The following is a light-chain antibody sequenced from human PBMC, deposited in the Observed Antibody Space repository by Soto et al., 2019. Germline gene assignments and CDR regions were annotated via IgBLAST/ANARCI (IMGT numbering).Light chain of an antibody. CDR1: QSVSSY. J-gene: IGKJ3*01. Sequence: EIVLTQSPATLSLSPGERATLSCRASQSVSSYLAWYQQKPGQAPRLLIYDASNRATGIPARFSGSGSGTDFTLTLSSLEPEDFAVYYCQQRSNWPPGITFGPGTKVDIK. CDR3: QQRSNWPPGIT. V-gene: IGKV3-11*01. CDR2: DAS.